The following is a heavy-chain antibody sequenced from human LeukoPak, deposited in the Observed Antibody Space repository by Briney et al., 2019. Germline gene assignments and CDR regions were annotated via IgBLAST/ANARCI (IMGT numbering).Heavy chain of an antibody. J-gene: IGHJ3*02. CDR3: ATEYDSSGYYPGDAFDI. V-gene: IGHV4-39*01. D-gene: IGHD3-22*01. CDR2: IYYSGST. Sequence: PSETLSLTCTVSGGSISSSSYYWGWIRQPPGKGLEWIGSIYYSGSTYYNPSLKSRVTISADTSKNQFSLKLSSVTAADTAVYYCATEYDSSGYYPGDAFDIWGQGTMVTVSS. CDR1: GGSISSSSYY.